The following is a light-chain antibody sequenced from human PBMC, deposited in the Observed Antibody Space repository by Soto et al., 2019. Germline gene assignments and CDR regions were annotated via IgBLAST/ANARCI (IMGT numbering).Light chain of an antibody. CDR3: QSYDSGLSGSV. CDR2: TND. Sequence: QSVLTQPPSVSGAPGQRVTISCTGTSSNIGAGYDVNWYQHLPGAAPKLLIYTNDNRPSGVPDRFSGSKSGTSASLAITGLQAEDEADYYCQSYDSGLSGSVFGGGTKVTVL. CDR1: SSNIGAGYD. J-gene: IGLJ3*02. V-gene: IGLV1-40*01.